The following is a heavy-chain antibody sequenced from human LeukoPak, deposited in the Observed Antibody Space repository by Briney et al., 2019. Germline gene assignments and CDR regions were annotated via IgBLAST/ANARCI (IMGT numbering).Heavy chain of an antibody. CDR2: IYYSGST. CDR3: ARKNDFEI. J-gene: IGHJ3*02. D-gene: IGHD2/OR15-2a*01. CDR1: GDSISGNY. Sequence: SETLSLTCTVSGDSISGNYWTWIRQPPGKGLEWIGYIYYSGSTNYNASLKSRVTISVDMSKSQFSLRLTSVTAADTAVYYCARKNDFEIWGQGTLVTVSS. V-gene: IGHV4-59*01.